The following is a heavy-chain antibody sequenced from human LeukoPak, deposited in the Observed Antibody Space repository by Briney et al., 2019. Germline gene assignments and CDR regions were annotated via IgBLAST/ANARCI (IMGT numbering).Heavy chain of an antibody. CDR2: INPKSGGT. D-gene: IGHD2-15*01. CDR1: GYSFTGHY. Sequence: ASVKVSCKASGYSFTGHYMHWVRQAPGQGLEWMGWINPKSGGTNYAQKFQGRVTMTRDTSISTAYMELSRLRSDDTAVYYCASSSSGWTPTDYWGQGTLVTVSS. V-gene: IGHV1-2*02. J-gene: IGHJ4*02. CDR3: ASSSSGWTPTDY.